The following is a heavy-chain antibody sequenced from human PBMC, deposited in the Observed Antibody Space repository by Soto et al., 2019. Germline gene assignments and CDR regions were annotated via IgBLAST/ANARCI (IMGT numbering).Heavy chain of an antibody. J-gene: IGHJ4*02. Sequence: EVVLLESGGGLVQPGGSLRLSCASSGFTFSHYPMSWVRQAPGKGLEWVATISGSGGSTYYPDSVKGRFTVSRDSSLYLLIHSLRVDDTAIYFCAKQRTTVTTSFDYWGQGALVIVSS. D-gene: IGHD4-17*01. CDR1: GFTFSHYP. V-gene: IGHV3-23*01. CDR3: AKQRTTVTTSFDY. CDR2: ISGSGGST.